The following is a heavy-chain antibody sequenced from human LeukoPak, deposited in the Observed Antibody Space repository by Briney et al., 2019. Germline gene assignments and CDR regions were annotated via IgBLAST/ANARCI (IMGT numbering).Heavy chain of an antibody. J-gene: IGHJ4*02. Sequence: SETLSLTCTVSGGSISSYYWSWIRQPPGKGLEWIGYIYYSGSTNYNPSLKSRVTISVDTSKNQFSLKLSSVTAADTAVYYCARVGDYYDSSGTLDYWGRGTLVTVSS. CDR3: ARVGDYYDSSGTLDY. CDR1: GGSISSYY. D-gene: IGHD3-22*01. V-gene: IGHV4-59*01. CDR2: IYYSGST.